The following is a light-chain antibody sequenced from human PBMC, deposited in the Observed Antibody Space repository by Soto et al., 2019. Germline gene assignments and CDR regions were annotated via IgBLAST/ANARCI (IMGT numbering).Light chain of an antibody. CDR1: SGHSSYI. CDR2: LEGSGSY. Sequence: QSVLTQSSSASASLGSSVKLTCTLSSGHSSYIIAWHQQQPGKAPRYLMKLEGSGSYNKGSGVPDRFSGSSSGADRYLTISNLQFEDEADYYCETWDNNKHLFGTGTKLTVL. J-gene: IGLJ1*01. CDR3: ETWDNNKHL. V-gene: IGLV4-60*02.